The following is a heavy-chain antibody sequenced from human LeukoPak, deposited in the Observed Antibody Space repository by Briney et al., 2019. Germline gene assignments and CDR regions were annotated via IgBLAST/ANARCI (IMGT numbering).Heavy chain of an antibody. CDR3: VRDETLWTLDW. CDR1: GFTFSSYA. CDR2: INERGTDS. Sequence: PGRSLRLSCAASGFTFSSYAMHWVRQPPGMGLVWVSRINERGTDSMYAESVKGRFTISRDNAKNTVYLQMNSLRAEDTAVYYCVRDETLWTLDWWGQGTLVSVSS. D-gene: IGHD1-1*01. J-gene: IGHJ4*02. V-gene: IGHV3-74*03.